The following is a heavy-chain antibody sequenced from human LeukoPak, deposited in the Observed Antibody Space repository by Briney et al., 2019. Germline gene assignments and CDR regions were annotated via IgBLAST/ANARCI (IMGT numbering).Heavy chain of an antibody. CDR3: ARNRGGGSGYSAY. Sequence: TGGSLRFSCAASGFTFSNYWMDWVRQAPGKGLEWVAMIKQDGSDKYYVDSVKGRFTVSKDDAKNSLYLQMNSLRAEDTAVYYCARNRGGGSGYSAYWSQRSLVTVSS. J-gene: IGHJ4*02. D-gene: IGHD3-9*01. V-gene: IGHV3-7*05. CDR2: IKQDGSDK. CDR1: GFTFSNYW.